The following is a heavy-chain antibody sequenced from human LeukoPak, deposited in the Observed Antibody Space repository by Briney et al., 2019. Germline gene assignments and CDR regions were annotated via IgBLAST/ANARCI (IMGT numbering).Heavy chain of an antibody. J-gene: IGHJ4*02. CDR3: ARETTMVRGAFFDY. Sequence: TLSLTCTVSGGSISSGSYYWSWIRQPAGKGLEWIGRIYTSGSTNYNPSLKSRVTISVDTSKNQFSLKLSSVTAADTAVYYCARETTMVRGAFFDYWGQGTLVTVSS. CDR1: GGSISSGSYY. V-gene: IGHV4-61*02. D-gene: IGHD3-10*01. CDR2: IYTSGST.